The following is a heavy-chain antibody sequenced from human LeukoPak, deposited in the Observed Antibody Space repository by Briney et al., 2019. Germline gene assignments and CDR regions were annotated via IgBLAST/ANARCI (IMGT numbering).Heavy chain of an antibody. D-gene: IGHD3-22*01. Sequence: KPSETLSLTCTVSGGSISSYYWSWIRQPPGKGLEWIGYIYYSGSTNYNPSLKGRVTISVDTSKNQFSLKLSSVTAADTAVYYCARLVGETYYYDSSGYHPWGQGTLVTVSS. CDR1: GGSISSYY. J-gene: IGHJ5*02. CDR2: IYYSGST. CDR3: ARLVGETYYYDSSGYHP. V-gene: IGHV4-59*08.